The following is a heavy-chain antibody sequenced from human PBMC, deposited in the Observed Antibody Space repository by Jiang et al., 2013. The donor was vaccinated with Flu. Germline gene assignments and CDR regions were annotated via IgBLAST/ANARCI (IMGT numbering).Heavy chain of an antibody. CDR2: ISWNSGRI. CDR1: GFTFDDYA. D-gene: IGHD3-22*01. J-gene: IGHJ6*02. CDR3: AKDYSDRSVNYLSYYYYYGLDV. V-gene: IGHV3-9*01. Sequence: VQLVESGGDLVQPGRSLRLSCAASGFTFDDYAMHWVRQAPGKGLEWVSGISWNSGRIGYADFVKGRFTISRDNAKNSLFLEINSLRAEDTALYYCAKDYSDRSVNYLSYYYYYGLDVWGQGTSVTVSS.